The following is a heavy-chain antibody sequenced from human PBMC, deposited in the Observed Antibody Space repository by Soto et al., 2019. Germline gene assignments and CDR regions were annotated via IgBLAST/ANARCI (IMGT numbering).Heavy chain of an antibody. Sequence: EVQLVESGGGLVQPGKALRLSCAASGFTFSKYWMHWVRQAPGKGPVWVSYISSDGTTTDYADSVKGRFTISRDNAKNTLYLQMDSLRVEDTAVYYCAIQDCTNDVCLEAAVTVGGALEDWGQGAQVTVSS. CDR2: ISSDGTTT. CDR3: AIQDCTNDVCLEAAVTVGGALED. J-gene: IGHJ1*01. V-gene: IGHV3-74*01. D-gene: IGHD2-8*01. CDR1: GFTFSKYW.